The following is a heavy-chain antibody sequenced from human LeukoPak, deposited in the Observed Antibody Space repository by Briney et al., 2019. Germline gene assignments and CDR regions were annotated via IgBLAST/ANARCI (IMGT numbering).Heavy chain of an antibody. CDR1: GFTFSDYY. J-gene: IGHJ5*02. Sequence: KSGGSLRLSCAASGFTFSDYYMSWIRQAPGKGLEWVSYISSSSSYTNYADSVKGRFTISRDNAKNSLYLQMNSLRAEDTAVYYWAGAVPPARRDWFNPGGQEPWSPSPQ. CDR3: AGAVPPARRDWFNP. D-gene: IGHD2-2*01. V-gene: IGHV3-11*05. CDR2: ISSSSSYT.